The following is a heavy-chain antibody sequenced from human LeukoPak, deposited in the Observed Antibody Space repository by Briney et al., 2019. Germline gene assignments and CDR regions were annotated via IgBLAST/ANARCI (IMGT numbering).Heavy chain of an antibody. D-gene: IGHD6-6*01. Sequence: GGSLRLSCAASGFTFSSYGMHWVRQAPGKGLEWVAVVSYDGSNKYYADSVKGRFTISRDNSKNTLYLQMNSLRAEDTAVYYCAKGGDSSSANYYYYYGMDVWGQGTTVTVSS. CDR2: VSYDGSNK. J-gene: IGHJ6*02. CDR1: GFTFSSYG. V-gene: IGHV3-30*18. CDR3: AKGGDSSSANYYYYYGMDV.